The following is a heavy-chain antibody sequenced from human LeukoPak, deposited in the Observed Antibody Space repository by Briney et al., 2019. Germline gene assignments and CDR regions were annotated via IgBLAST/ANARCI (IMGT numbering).Heavy chain of an antibody. D-gene: IGHD2-15*01. V-gene: IGHV4-59*01. J-gene: IGHJ3*02. CDR1: GGSISSYY. CDR2: IYYSGST. CDR3: ARVHYCSGGSCPDAFDI. Sequence: SETLSLTCTVSGGSISSYYWSWIRQPPGKGLEWIGYIYYSGSTNYNPSLKSRVTISVDTSKNQFSLKLSSVTAADTAVYYCARVHYCSGGSCPDAFDIWGQGTMVPVSS.